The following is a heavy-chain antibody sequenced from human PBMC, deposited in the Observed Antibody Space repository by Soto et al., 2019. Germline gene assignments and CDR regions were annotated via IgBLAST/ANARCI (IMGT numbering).Heavy chain of an antibody. CDR1: GGSFSGYY. V-gene: IGHV4-34*01. CDR2: INHSGST. J-gene: IGHJ5*02. Sequence: PSETLSLTCAVYGGSFSGYYWSWIRQPPGKGLEWIGEINHSGSTNYNPSLKSRVTISVDTSKNQFSLKLSSVTAADTAVYYCARGVLRWKYNWFDTWGQGTLVTVSS. D-gene: IGHD5-12*01. CDR3: ARGVLRWKYNWFDT.